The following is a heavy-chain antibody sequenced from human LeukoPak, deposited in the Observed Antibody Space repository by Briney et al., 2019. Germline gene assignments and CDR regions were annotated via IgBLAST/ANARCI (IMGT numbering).Heavy chain of an antibody. CDR2: IYTSGST. J-gene: IGHJ4*02. CDR1: GGSISSGSYY. Sequence: SETLSLTCTVSGGSISSGSYYWSWIRQPAGKGLEWIGRIYTSGSTNYNPSLKSRVTISVDTSKNQFSLKLSSVTAADTAVYYCAREVSGTYYYGSGSYQIDYWGQGTLVIVSS. D-gene: IGHD3-10*01. V-gene: IGHV4-61*02. CDR3: AREVSGTYYYGSGSYQIDY.